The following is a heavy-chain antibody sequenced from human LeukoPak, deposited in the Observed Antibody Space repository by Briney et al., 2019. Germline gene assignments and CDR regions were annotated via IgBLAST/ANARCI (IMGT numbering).Heavy chain of an antibody. CDR2: INAGNGNT. Sequence: ASVKVSCKASGYTFTSYAMHWVRQAPGQRLEWMGWINAGNGNTKYSQKFQGRVTMTRNTSITTAYMELSSLRSEDTAVYYCAVHLPGDYLDRWGQGTLVTVSS. J-gene: IGHJ4*02. CDR1: GYTFTSYA. CDR3: AVHLPGDYLDR. V-gene: IGHV1-3*01.